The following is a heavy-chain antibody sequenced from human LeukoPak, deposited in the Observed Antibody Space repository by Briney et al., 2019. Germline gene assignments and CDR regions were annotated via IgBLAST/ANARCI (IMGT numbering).Heavy chain of an antibody. V-gene: IGHV4-34*01. Sequence: SETLSLTCAVYGGSFSGYYWSWIRQPPGKRLEWMGEINHSGSTNYNPSLKSRVTISVDTSKNQFSLKLSSVTAADTAVYYCATVAPYSGTISRWGQGTLVTVSS. J-gene: IGHJ4*02. D-gene: IGHD1-7*01. CDR3: ATVAPYSGTISR. CDR1: GGSFSGYY. CDR2: INHSGST.